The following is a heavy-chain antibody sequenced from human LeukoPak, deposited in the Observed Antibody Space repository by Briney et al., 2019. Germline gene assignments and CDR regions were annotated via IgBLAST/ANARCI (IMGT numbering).Heavy chain of an antibody. D-gene: IGHD4-11*01. Sequence: GGSLRLSCAASGFTFSSYWMSWVRQAPGKGLEWVANIKQDGSEKYYVDSVKGRFTISRDNAKNSLYLQMNSLRAEDTAVYYCARERGYSNYPYCYYYYGMDVWGQGTTVTVSS. CDR1: GFTFSSYW. CDR3: ARERGYSNYPYCYYYYGMDV. V-gene: IGHV3-7*03. CDR2: IKQDGSEK. J-gene: IGHJ6*02.